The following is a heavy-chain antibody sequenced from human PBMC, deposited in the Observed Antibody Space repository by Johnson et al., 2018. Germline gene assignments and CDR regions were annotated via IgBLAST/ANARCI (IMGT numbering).Heavy chain of an antibody. Sequence: VQLVESGGGLVQPGGSLRLSCAASGFTFSDHYMDWVRQAPGKGLEWVGRTRNKANSYTTEYAPSVKGRFTISRDDSKNALDLQMNSLKTEDPAVYHCARGVRMSVINSQYDYYGMDVWGQGTTVTVSS. CDR2: TRNKANSYTT. CDR1: GFTFSDHY. J-gene: IGHJ6*02. D-gene: IGHD4-11*01. CDR3: ARGVRMSVINSQYDYYGMDV. V-gene: IGHV3-72*01.